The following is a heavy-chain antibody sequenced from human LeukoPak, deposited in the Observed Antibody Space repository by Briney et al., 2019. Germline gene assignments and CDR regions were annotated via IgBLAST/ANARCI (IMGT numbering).Heavy chain of an antibody. Sequence: SVKVSCEASGYTSTGYYMDWVRHGPEQGLEWMGWINPNSGGTNYAQDFQGRVTMTRDTSISTAYMELSRLRPDDTAVYYCARAGDSGNLAWRQGTMLSVPS. CDR3: ARAGDSGNLA. D-gene: IGHD1-26*01. J-gene: IGHJ5*02. V-gene: IGHV1-2*02. CDR1: GYTSTGYY. CDR2: INPNSGGT.